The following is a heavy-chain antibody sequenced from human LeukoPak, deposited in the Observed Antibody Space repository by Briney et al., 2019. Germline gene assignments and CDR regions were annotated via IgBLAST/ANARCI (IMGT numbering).Heavy chain of an antibody. CDR2: IWYDGSHK. Sequence: GGSLRLSCAASGFSFSTYGMHWVRQAPGKGLEWVADIWYDGSHKYYADSVKGRFTVSRDNSKNTLHLQMNSLRAEDTAVYYCARDLLLWFGELSGDSDYWGQGTLVTVSS. V-gene: IGHV3-33*01. D-gene: IGHD3-10*01. CDR3: ARDLLLWFGELSGDSDY. CDR1: GFSFSTYG. J-gene: IGHJ4*02.